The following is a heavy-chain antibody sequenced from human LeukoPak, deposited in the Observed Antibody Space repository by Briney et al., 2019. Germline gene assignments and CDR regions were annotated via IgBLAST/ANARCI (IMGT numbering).Heavy chain of an antibody. CDR2: ISSSGSTI. CDR3: ARDRYCSSTSCHYWYFDL. V-gene: IGHV3-48*03. J-gene: IGHJ2*01. Sequence: GGSLRLSCAASGFTFSSYEMNWVRQAPGKGLERVSYISSSGSTIYYADSVKGRFTISRDNAKNSLYLQMNSLRAEDTAVYYCARDRYCSSTSCHYWYFDLWGRGTLVTVSS. D-gene: IGHD2-2*01. CDR1: GFTFSSYE.